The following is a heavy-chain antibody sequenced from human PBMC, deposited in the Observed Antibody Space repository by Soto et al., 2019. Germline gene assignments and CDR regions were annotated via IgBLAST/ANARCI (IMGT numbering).Heavy chain of an antibody. CDR3: AREGYEGYYFDY. J-gene: IGHJ4*02. CDR1: GFTFSSYG. Sequence: QVQLVESGGGVVQPGRSLRLSCAASGFTFSSYGMHWVRQAPGKGLEWVAVIWYDGSNKYYADSVKGRFTISRDNSKNTLYLQMSSLRAEDTAVYYCAREGYEGYYFDYWGQGTLVTVSS. CDR2: IWYDGSNK. D-gene: IGHD2-2*01. V-gene: IGHV3-33*01.